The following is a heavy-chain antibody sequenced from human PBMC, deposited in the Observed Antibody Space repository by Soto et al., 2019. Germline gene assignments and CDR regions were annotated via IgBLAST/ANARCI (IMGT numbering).Heavy chain of an antibody. CDR2: INHSGDT. CDR1: VASLSDNS. V-gene: IGHV4-34*01. Sequence: PAETLSLTCAFYVASLSDNSCNCLRQPPGKWLEWIGEINHSGDTNYNPSLMSRVTISIDTSKNQLSLNLRSVSAADTAAYYCARGRGEFPAWGQGTPVNVSS. D-gene: IGHD3-16*01. CDR3: ARGRGEFPA. J-gene: IGHJ5*02.